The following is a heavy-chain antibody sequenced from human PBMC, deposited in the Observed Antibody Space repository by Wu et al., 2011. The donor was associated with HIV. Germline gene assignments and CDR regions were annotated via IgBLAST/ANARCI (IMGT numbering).Heavy chain of an antibody. CDR1: GGTFRSYA. D-gene: IGHD2-15*01. Sequence: QVHLVQSGAEVKKPGSSVKVSCKASGGTFRSYAFNWVRQAPGQGLEWMGRITPVFGSTDYARKFQGRFTVTADTSTTTVHMELRSLRSEDTAVYYCARSGEAAEYYYYYMNVWGKGTTVTISS. CDR3: ARSGEAAEYYYYYMNV. J-gene: IGHJ6*03. V-gene: IGHV1-69*14. CDR2: ITPVFGST.